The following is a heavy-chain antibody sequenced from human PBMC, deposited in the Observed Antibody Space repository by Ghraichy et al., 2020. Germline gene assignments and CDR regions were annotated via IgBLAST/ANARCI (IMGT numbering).Heavy chain of an antibody. CDR1: GFTFSSYA. Sequence: GGSLRLSCAASGFTFSSYAMSWVRQAPGKGLEWVSAISGSGGSTYYADSVKGRFTISRDNSKNTLYLQMNSLRAEDTAVYYCAKAYQRIPAAPAAFDIWGQGTMVTVSS. CDR3: AKAYQRIPAAPAAFDI. J-gene: IGHJ3*02. D-gene: IGHD2-2*01. V-gene: IGHV3-23*01. CDR2: ISGSGGST.